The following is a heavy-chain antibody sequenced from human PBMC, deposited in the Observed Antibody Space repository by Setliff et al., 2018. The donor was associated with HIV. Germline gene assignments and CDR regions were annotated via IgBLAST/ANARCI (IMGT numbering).Heavy chain of an antibody. CDR3: ASVTIFGVVFDY. D-gene: IGHD3-3*01. V-gene: IGHV4-38-2*01. Sequence: SETLSLTCAVSDYSVLNDNYWGWIRQSPGKGLEWIGSVHHDGSTYYNPSLKSRVTISVDTSKNQFSLKLSSVTAADTAVCYCASVTIFGVVFDYWGQGTLVTVSS. J-gene: IGHJ4*02. CDR2: VHHDGST. CDR1: DYSVLNDNY.